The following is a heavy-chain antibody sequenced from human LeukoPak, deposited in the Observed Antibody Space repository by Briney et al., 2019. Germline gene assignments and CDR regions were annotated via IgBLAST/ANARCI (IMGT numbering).Heavy chain of an antibody. V-gene: IGHV4-4*02. D-gene: IGHD3-22*01. CDR1: GVSKRSNW. CDR2: IYHSGST. J-gene: IGHJ4*02. Sequence: SGTLSLTCAVSGVSKRSNWWSWVRQCPGKGLEWIGEIYHSGSTNYNPSLKSRVDIAVDQSRSQFSLKLRSVTAADTAVYYCVSNGYYSIDYWGQGTLVTVSS. CDR3: VSNGYYSIDY.